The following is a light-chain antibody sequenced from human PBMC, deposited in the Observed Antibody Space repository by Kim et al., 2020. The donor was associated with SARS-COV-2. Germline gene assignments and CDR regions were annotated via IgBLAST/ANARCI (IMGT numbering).Light chain of an antibody. Sequence: AVVGDRVTITCRASQGISNYLAWYQQKPGKVPKLLIYAASALQSGVPSRFSGSGSGTDFTLTISSLQPEDVATYYCQKYNSAPRTFGPGTKVDIK. CDR3: QKYNSAPRT. CDR2: AAS. CDR1: QGISNY. J-gene: IGKJ3*01. V-gene: IGKV1-27*01.